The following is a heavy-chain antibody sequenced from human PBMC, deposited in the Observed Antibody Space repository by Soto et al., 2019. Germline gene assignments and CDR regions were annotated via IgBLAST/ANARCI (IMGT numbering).Heavy chain of an antibody. CDR1: GYTFASYA. CDR3: ATGIAYSSSSYFDY. D-gene: IGHD6-6*01. CDR2: INAGNGNT. Sequence: ASVEVSCTASGYTFASYAMRWVRQAPGQRLEWMGWINAGNGNTKYSQKFQGRVTITRDTSASTAYMELSSLRSEDTAVYYCATGIAYSSSSYFDYWGQGARVTVSS. J-gene: IGHJ4*02. V-gene: IGHV1-3*01.